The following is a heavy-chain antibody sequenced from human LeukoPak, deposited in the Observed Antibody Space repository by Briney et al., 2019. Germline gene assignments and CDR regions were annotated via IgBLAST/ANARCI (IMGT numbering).Heavy chain of an antibody. Sequence: GGSLRLSCAASGFTFDDYAMSWVRQAPGKGLEWVSSINWNGGSTGYADSVKGRFTISRDNAKNSLYLQMNSLRAEDTAFYYCARGSGIVVVPASVDYWGQGTLVTVSS. CDR3: ARGSGIVVVPASVDY. V-gene: IGHV3-20*04. D-gene: IGHD2-2*01. CDR1: GFTFDDYA. CDR2: INWNGGST. J-gene: IGHJ4*02.